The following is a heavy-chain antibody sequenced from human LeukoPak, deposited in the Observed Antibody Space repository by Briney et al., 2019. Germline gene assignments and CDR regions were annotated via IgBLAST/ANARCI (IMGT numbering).Heavy chain of an antibody. J-gene: IGHJ3*02. CDR3: ARPAYDSSGYWSGAFDI. V-gene: IGHV4-59*12. CDR2: IYYSGST. CDR1: GGSISSYY. Sequence: PSETLSLTCTVSGGSISSYYWSWIRQPPGKGLEWIGYIYYSGSTNYNPSLKSRVTISVDTSKNQFSLKLSSVTAADTAVYYCARPAYDSSGYWSGAFDIWGQGTMVTVSS. D-gene: IGHD3-22*01.